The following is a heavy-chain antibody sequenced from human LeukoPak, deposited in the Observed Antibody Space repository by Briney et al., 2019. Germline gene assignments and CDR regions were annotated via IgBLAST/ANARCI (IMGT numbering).Heavy chain of an antibody. D-gene: IGHD3-10*01. Sequence: GGSLRLSCAASGFTFSSYSMNWVRQAPGKGLEWVSSISSSSSYIYYADSVKGRFTISRDNAKNSLYLQMNSLRAEDTAVYYCARDKNYYGSGSYYNNNKGFFDYWGQGTLVTVSS. V-gene: IGHV3-21*01. CDR3: ARDKNYYGSGSYYNNNKGFFDY. J-gene: IGHJ4*02. CDR1: GFTFSSYS. CDR2: ISSSSSYI.